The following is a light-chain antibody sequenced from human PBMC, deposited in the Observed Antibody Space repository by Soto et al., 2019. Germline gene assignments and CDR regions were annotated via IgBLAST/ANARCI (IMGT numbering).Light chain of an antibody. CDR3: HQYNSYSYT. Sequence: DIQMTQSPSTLPASVGDRVTITCRASQSISSWLAWYQQKPGKAPKLLIYDASSLESGVPLRFRGSGSRTDCTLTISSLQPDDFATYYCHQYNSYSYTFCQGTKLEIK. V-gene: IGKV1-5*01. CDR1: QSISSW. J-gene: IGKJ2*01. CDR2: DAS.